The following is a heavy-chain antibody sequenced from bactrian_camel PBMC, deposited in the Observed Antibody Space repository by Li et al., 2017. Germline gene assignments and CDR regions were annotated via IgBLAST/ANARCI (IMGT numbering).Heavy chain of an antibody. D-gene: IGHD1*01. CDR2: IDSGGGST. CDR3: HTCDALSCAYCSTLSHLNH. CDR1: GFTFSMHA. Sequence: VQLVESGGGLVQPGGTLRLSCAASGFTFSMHAMSWVRQAPGKGLEWVSAIDSGGGSTYYADSVKGRFTISRDNTKNTVYLQMNSLKPEDTAMYYCHTCDALSCAYCSTLSHLNHWGQGTQVTVS. V-gene: IGHV3S40*01. J-gene: IGHJ4*01.